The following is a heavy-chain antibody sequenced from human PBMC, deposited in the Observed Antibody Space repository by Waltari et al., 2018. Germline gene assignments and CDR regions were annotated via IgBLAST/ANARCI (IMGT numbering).Heavy chain of an antibody. CDR1: GGSISSYY. V-gene: IGHV4-59*01. Sequence: QVQLQESGTGLVKPSETLSLTCTVSGGSISSYYWSWIRPPPGKGLEWIGYIYYSGSTNYNPSLKSRVTISVDTSKNQFSLKLSSVTAADTAVYYCARGEGDGYNSRNTLDYWGQGTLVTVSS. J-gene: IGHJ4*02. CDR3: ARGEGDGYNSRNTLDY. D-gene: IGHD5-12*01. CDR2: IYYSGST.